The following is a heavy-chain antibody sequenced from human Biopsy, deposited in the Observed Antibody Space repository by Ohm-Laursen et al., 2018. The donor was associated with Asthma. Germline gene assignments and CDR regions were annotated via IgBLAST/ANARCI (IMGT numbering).Heavy chain of an antibody. CDR2: HDHEEGGT. CDR3: ASDFPKDYVRYNFQF. V-gene: IGHV1-24*01. J-gene: IGHJ4*02. D-gene: IGHD4-17*01. Sequence: SVKVSCKISGYSLTDLSMHWVRQAPGQRLEWMGGHDHEEGGTVNARRFQGRVTMTEDTSTDTAYMELSSLSSDDTAVYYCASDFPKDYVRYNFQFWGQGTLVTVSS. CDR1: GYSLTDLS.